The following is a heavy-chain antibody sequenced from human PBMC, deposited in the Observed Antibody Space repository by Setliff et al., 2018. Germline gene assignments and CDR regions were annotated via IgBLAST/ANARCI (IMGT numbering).Heavy chain of an antibody. J-gene: IGHJ4*02. CDR3: ARASPHHPYDSSGYYYGNY. D-gene: IGHD3-22*01. CDR1: GYTFTSYA. CDR2: ISAYNDNT. Sequence: ASVKVSCKTSGYTFTSYAISWVRQAPGQGLEWMGWISAYNDNTNYAQKFQGRVTMTTDTSTSTAYMELTSLRSDDTAVYYCARASPHHPYDSSGYYYGNYWGQGTLVTVSS. V-gene: IGHV1-18*01.